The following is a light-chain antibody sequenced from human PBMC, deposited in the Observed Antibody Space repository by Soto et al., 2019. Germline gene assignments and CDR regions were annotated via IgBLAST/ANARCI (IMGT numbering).Light chain of an antibody. Sequence: DTVLTQSPATLSLSPGERATLSCTTSHSVSGNYLAWYQQKPGQAPRLLIYTASTRATGVPDRFSATGSGTDFTLTINRLEPEDSAVYYCEQYGSSPLLTFGGGTKLEIK. CDR2: TAS. V-gene: IGKV3-20*01. CDR3: EQYGSSPLLT. CDR1: HSVSGNY. J-gene: IGKJ4*01.